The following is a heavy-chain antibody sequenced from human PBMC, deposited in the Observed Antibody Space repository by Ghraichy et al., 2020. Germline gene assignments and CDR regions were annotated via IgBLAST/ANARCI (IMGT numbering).Heavy chain of an antibody. CDR1: GFTFSSYW. CDR2: IKQDGSEK. V-gene: IGHV3-7*02. J-gene: IGHJ4*02. D-gene: IGHD1-26*01. CDR3: RLSGSYADY. Sequence: GALNISCVASGFTFSSYWMSWVRQAPGKGLEWVANIKQDGSEKYYVDSVKGRFTISRDNAKNSLYLQMKSLRAEDTAVYYCRLSGSYADYWGQGTLVTVSS.